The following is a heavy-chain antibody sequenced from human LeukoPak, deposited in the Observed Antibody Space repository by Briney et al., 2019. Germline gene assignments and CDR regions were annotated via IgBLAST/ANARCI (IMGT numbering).Heavy chain of an antibody. V-gene: IGHV3-30*03. CDR2: ISYDGSNK. CDR1: GFTFSDYN. D-gene: IGHD6-19*01. J-gene: IGHJ4*02. CDR3: ARGVRIAVAGNIDY. Sequence: GGSLRLSCVASGFTFSDYNMHWVRQAPGKGLEWEAAISYDGSNKKYADSVKGRFTISRDNSKNTLYLQMNSLRAEDTAVYYCARGVRIAVAGNIDYWGQGTLVTVSS.